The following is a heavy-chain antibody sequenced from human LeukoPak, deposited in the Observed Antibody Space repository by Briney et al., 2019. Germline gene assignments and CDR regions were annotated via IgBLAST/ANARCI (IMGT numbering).Heavy chain of an antibody. V-gene: IGHV1-2*02. CDR2: INPNSGGT. CDR3: ARPLYDILTGYRVTAFDI. D-gene: IGHD3-9*01. Sequence: GSVKVSCQASGATFTGYYMHWVRQAPGQGLEWMGWINPNSGGTNYAQKFQGRVTMTRDTSISTAYMGLSRLRSDDTAVYYCARPLYDILTGYRVTAFDIWGQGTMVTVSS. CDR1: GATFTGYY. J-gene: IGHJ3*02.